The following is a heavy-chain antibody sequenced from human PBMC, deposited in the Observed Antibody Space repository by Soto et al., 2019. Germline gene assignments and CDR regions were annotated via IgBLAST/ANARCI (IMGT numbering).Heavy chain of an antibody. D-gene: IGHD2-8*01. J-gene: IGHJ5*02. V-gene: IGHV4-59*01. Sequence: SETLSLTCTVSGGSISSYYWSWIRQPPGKGLEWIGFVYYSGATSYNPSLKSRVSMSIDTTKNQFSLKLSSVTAADTAVYYCASQGYCANGVCFGWFDPWGQGTLVTVSS. CDR2: VYYSGAT. CDR1: GGSISSYY. CDR3: ASQGYCANGVCFGWFDP.